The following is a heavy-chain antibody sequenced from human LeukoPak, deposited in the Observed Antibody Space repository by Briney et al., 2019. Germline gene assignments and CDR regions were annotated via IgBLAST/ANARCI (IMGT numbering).Heavy chain of an antibody. CDR1: GYTFTGYY. CDR2: INPNSGGT. CDR3: ARTFKWDAFDI. D-gene: IGHD2-8*01. J-gene: IGHJ3*02. V-gene: IGHV1-2*02. Sequence: ASVKVSCKASGYTFTGYYMHWVRQAPGQGLEWMGWINPNSGGTNYAQKFRGRVTMTRDTSISTAYMELSRLRSDDTAVYYCARTFKWDAFDIWGQGTMVAVSS.